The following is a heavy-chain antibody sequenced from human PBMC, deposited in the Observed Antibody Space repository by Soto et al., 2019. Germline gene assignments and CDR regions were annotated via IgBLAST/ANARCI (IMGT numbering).Heavy chain of an antibody. D-gene: IGHD5-18*01. CDR3: AQNNVDTAMVTLDWFDP. Sequence: GGSLRLSCAASGFTFSSYAMSWVRQAPGKGLEWVSAISGSGGSTYYADSVKGRFTISRDNSKNTLYLQMNSLRAEDTAVYYCAQNNVDTAMVTLDWFDPWGQGTLVTVSS. V-gene: IGHV3-23*01. J-gene: IGHJ5*02. CDR2: ISGSGGST. CDR1: GFTFSSYA.